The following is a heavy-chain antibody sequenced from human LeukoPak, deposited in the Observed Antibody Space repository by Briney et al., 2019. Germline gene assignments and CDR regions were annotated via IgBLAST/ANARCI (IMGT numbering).Heavy chain of an antibody. CDR2: ISSSSSTI. J-gene: IGHJ4*02. CDR3: ARESF. CDR1: GFIFSSYA. Sequence: PGGSLRLSCAASGFIFSSYAMNWVRQAPGKGLEGVSYISSSSSTIYYADSVKGRFTISRDNAKNSLYLQMNSLRAEDTAVYYCARESFWGQGTLVTVSS. V-gene: IGHV3-48*04.